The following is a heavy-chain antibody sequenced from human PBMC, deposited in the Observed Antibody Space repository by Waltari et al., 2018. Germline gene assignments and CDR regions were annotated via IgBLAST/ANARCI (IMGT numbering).Heavy chain of an antibody. CDR3: AKDRGDWNYDFNH. Sequence: DVQLLESGGGLVQAGESLGLSCSASGFSFIHFAMSWVRQAPGKGLEWVAGLSAASSSIYYADSVKGRFTISRDNSKNTLSLQMNSLRPEDTALYFCAKDRGDWNYDFNHWGQGTLVTVSA. J-gene: IGHJ5*02. V-gene: IGHV3-23*01. CDR1: GFSFIHFA. CDR2: LSAASSSI. D-gene: IGHD1-7*01.